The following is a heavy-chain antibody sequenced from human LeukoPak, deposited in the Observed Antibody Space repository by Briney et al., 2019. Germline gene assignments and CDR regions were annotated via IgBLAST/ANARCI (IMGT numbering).Heavy chain of an antibody. J-gene: IGHJ4*02. D-gene: IGHD3-22*01. CDR1: GGSISSYY. CDR3: ARHHDDCSGYYYFDY. CDR2: IYTSGST. V-gene: IGHV4-4*07. Sequence: PSETLSLTCTVSGGSISSYYWSWIRQPAGEGLEWIGRIYTSGSTNYNPSLKSRVTISVDTSKNQFSLKLSSVTAADTAVYYCARHHDDCSGYYYFDYWGQGTLVTVSS.